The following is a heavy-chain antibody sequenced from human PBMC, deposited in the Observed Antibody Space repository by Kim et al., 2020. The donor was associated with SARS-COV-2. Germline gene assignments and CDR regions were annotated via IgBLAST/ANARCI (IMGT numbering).Heavy chain of an antibody. V-gene: IGHV4-59*13. D-gene: IGHD3-16*02. Sequence: SETLSLTCTVSGGSINNYYWTWIRQPPGKGLEWIGNIYYSRNSNYNPSLKSRVTISVDTSKNQISLKLSSVTAADTAVYYCARGPAETDRYTFGYWGQGTSVTVSS. CDR3: ARGPAETDRYTFGY. CDR2: IYYSRNS. CDR1: GGSINNYY. J-gene: IGHJ4*02.